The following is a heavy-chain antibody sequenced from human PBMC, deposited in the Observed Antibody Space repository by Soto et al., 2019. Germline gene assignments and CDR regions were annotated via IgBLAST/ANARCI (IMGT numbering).Heavy chain of an antibody. V-gene: IGHV3-74*01. Sequence: GGSLRLSCAASGFTFSSYWMHWVRQAPGKGLVWVSRINSDGSSTSYADSVKGRFTISRDNAKNTLYLQMNSLRAEDTAVYYCARGTTLNYGSVHYGMDVWGQGTTVTVSS. CDR2: INSDGSST. CDR1: GFTFSSYW. D-gene: IGHD3-10*01. J-gene: IGHJ6*02. CDR3: ARGTTLNYGSVHYGMDV.